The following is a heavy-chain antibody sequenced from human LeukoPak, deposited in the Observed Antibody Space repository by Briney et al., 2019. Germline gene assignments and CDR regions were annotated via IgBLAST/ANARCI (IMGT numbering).Heavy chain of an antibody. J-gene: IGHJ5*02. V-gene: IGHV1-2*02. CDR3: ARARLGELSRDLDP. D-gene: IGHD3-16*02. CDR1: GYTFTDYY. Sequence: ASVKVSCKASGYTFTDYYMHWVRQAPGQGLEWMGWSNPKTGGTNYARKFQGRVTMTWDTSISTAYMELSRLRSDDTAVYYCARARLGELSRDLDPWGQGTLVTVSS. CDR2: SNPKTGGT.